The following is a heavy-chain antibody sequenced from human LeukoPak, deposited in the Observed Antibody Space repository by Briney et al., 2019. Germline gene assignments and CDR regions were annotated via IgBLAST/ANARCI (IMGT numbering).Heavy chain of an antibody. D-gene: IGHD3-10*01. CDR2: IYYSGST. V-gene: IGHV4-59*01. Sequence: SETLSLTCAVYGGSFSGYYWSWIRQPPGKGLEWIGYIYYSGSTNYNPSLKSRVTISVDTSKNQFSLKLSSVTAADTAVYYCARVLVGQTALWFGELFDTWGEGTLVTVSS. J-gene: IGHJ5*02. CDR3: ARVLVGQTALWFGELFDT. CDR1: GGSFSGYY.